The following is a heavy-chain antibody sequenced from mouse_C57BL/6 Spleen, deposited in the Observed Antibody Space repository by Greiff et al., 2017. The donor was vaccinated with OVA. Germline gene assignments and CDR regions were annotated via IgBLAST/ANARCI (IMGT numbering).Heavy chain of an antibody. CDR2: IYPGDGDT. J-gene: IGHJ3*01. D-gene: IGHD2-3*01. CDR3: ARGNDGYYAWFAY. V-gene: IGHV1-80*01. Sequence: QVQLQQPGAELVKPGASVKISCKASGYAFSSYWMNWVKQRPGKGLEWIGQIYPGDGDTNYNGKFKGKATLTADKSSSTAYMQLSSLTSEDSAVYFCARGNDGYYAWFAYWGQGTLVTVSA. CDR1: GYAFSSYW.